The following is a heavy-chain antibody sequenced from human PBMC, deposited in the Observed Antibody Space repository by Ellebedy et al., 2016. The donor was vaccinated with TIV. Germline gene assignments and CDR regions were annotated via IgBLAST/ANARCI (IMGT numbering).Heavy chain of an antibody. CDR1: GYSFTTRW. Sequence: GESLKISCQGSGYSFTTRWIGWARQMPGKGLEWVGIIHPADSHTKYSPSFQGQVTISADKSISTAYLQLSNLKASDTAIYYGSIAVDGTTWFDPWGQGTLVTVSS. D-gene: IGHD5-24*01. CDR2: IHPADSHT. J-gene: IGHJ5*02. CDR3: SIAVDGTTWFDP. V-gene: IGHV5-51*01.